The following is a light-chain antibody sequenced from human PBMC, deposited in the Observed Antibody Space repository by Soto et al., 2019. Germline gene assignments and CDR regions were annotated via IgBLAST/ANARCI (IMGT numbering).Light chain of an antibody. CDR3: ATWDDSLNGLYV. CDR1: TSNIGSKT. J-gene: IGLJ1*01. Sequence: QSALTQPPSASGTPGQSVTISCSGSTSNIGSKTVSWYQQVPGAAPKLLIYSTNQWPSGVPDRFSGSKSGTSASLTISGLQSEYEADYYWATWDDSLNGLYVFGPGTKVTV. V-gene: IGLV1-44*01. CDR2: STN.